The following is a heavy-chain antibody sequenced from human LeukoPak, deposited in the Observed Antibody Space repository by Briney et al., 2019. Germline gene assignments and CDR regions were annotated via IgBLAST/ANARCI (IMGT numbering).Heavy chain of an antibody. Sequence: PGGSLRLSCAASGFTFSDYYMSWIRQAPGKGLEWVSYISSSGSTMYYADSVKDRFTISRDSAKNSLYLQMNSLRAEDMAVYYCAREAYYDSSGYYDYWGQGTLVTVSS. CDR1: GFTFSDYY. CDR2: ISSSGSTM. V-gene: IGHV3-11*01. J-gene: IGHJ4*02. D-gene: IGHD3-22*01. CDR3: AREAYYDSSGYYDY.